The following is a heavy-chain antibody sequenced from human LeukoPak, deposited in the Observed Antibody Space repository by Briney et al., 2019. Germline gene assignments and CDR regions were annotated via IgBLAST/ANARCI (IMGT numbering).Heavy chain of an antibody. CDR1: GFTFSNYL. CDR3: AREISSWYRTEGRFDP. D-gene: IGHD6-13*01. V-gene: IGHV3-7*01. Sequence: PGGSLRLSCAPSGFTFSNYLMSWVRQAPGKGLEWVANIKQDGSETYYVDSVRGRFTISRDNAKNSLYLQMNSLRAEDTAIYYCAREISSWYRTEGRFDPWGQGTPVTVSS. CDR2: IKQDGSET. J-gene: IGHJ5*02.